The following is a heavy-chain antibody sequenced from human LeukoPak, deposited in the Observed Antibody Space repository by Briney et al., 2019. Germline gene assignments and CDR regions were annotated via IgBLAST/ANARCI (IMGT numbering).Heavy chain of an antibody. CDR3: ARGQVPAARGYNWIDP. D-gene: IGHD2-2*01. CDR1: GWSFNDYY. J-gene: IGHJ5*02. Sequence: SETLSLTCAVYGWSFNDYYWNWIRQPPGKGLEWIGEINARGDTNYNPSLKRRVTISVDTSKKQFSLRLTSMIAADTALYYCARGQVPAARGYNWIDPWGQGTLVTVSS. CDR2: INARGDT. V-gene: IGHV4-34*01.